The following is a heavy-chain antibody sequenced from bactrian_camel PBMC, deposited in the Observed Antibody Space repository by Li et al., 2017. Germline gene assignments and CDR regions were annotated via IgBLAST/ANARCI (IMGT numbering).Heavy chain of an antibody. Sequence: DVQLVESGGGSVHAGGSLRLSCAASGSTYSSNCMAWFRQAPGKERERVAVVGFDGLTAYADAVKGRFTISQARNTWSLQMDSLKPEDTAMYYCALDFPDPFAGSGVCLRKSHYNYWGQGTQVTVS. D-gene: IGHD5*01. J-gene: IGHJ4*01. CDR2: VGFDGLT. V-gene: IGHV3S67*01. CDR1: GSTYSSNC. CDR3: ALDFPDPFAGSGVCLRKSHYNY.